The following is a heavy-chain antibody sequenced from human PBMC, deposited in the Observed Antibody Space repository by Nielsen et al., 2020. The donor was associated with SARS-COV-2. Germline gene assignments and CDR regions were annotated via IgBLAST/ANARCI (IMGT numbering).Heavy chain of an antibody. J-gene: IGHJ6*03. Sequence: GESLKISCAASGFTFSSYWVHWVRQAPGKGLVWVSRINSDGSSTSYADSVKGRFTISRDNAKNTLYLQMNSLRAEDTAVYYCARTRVTGGLYYYYYMDVWGKGTTVTVSS. CDR1: GFTFSSYW. V-gene: IGHV3-74*01. D-gene: IGHD4-17*01. CDR2: INSDGSST. CDR3: ARTRVTGGLYYYYYMDV.